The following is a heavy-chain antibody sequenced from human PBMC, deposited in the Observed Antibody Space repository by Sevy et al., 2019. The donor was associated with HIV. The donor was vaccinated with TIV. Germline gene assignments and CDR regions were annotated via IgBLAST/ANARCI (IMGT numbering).Heavy chain of an antibody. CDR1: GFTFSSYV. J-gene: IGHJ5*02. D-gene: IGHD3-10*01. V-gene: IGHV3-23*01. CDR2: ISGSGGST. Sequence: GGSLRLSCAASGFTFSSYVMSWVRQAPGKGLEWVSAISGSGGSTYYADSVKGRFTISRDNSKNTLYLQMNSLRAEDTAVYYCASSLYYYGSGVFDPWGQGTLVTVSS. CDR3: ASSLYYYGSGVFDP.